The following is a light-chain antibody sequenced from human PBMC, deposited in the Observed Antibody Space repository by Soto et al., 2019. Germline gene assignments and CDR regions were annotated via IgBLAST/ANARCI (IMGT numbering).Light chain of an antibody. CDR1: QSINSY. V-gene: IGKV1-39*01. CDR2: AAS. CDR3: LRSYSAGVV. Sequence: DIQMTQSPSSLSASVGDRVTITCRARQSINSYLNWYQQKPGKAPKLLIYAASSLQSGVPSRFSGSGSGTAFTLTISSLQRDDFATYYCLRSYSAGVVFGPGTKVDIK. J-gene: IGKJ3*01.